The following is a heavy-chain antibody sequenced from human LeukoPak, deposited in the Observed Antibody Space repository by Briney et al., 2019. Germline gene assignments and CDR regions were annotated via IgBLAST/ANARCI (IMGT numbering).Heavy chain of an antibody. CDR3: AKVSSTGPGGRYFQH. CDR1: GFTFSGYA. Sequence: GGSLRLSCAASGFTFSGYAMTWVRQAPGKGLEWVSTISGSGSSTYYADSMKGRFTISRDNSNNTLYLQMNSLRAEDTAVYYCAKVSSTGPGGRYFQHWGQGTLVTVSS. J-gene: IGHJ1*01. D-gene: IGHD1-14*01. CDR2: ISGSGSST. V-gene: IGHV3-23*01.